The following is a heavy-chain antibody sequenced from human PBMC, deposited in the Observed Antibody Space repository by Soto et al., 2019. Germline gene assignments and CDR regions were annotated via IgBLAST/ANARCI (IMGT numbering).Heavy chain of an antibody. CDR3: ARTYGDYDY. CDR1: GGSISSYY. CDR2: IYYSGST. Sequence: PSETLSLTCTVSGGSISSYYWSWIRQPPGKGLEWIGYIYYSGSTNYNPSLKSRVTISVDTSKNQFSLKLSSVTAADTAVYYCARTYGDYDYWGQGTLVTVSS. J-gene: IGHJ4*02. D-gene: IGHD4-17*01. V-gene: IGHV4-59*01.